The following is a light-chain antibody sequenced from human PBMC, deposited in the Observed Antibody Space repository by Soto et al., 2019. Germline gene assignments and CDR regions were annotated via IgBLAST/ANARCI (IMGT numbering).Light chain of an antibody. V-gene: IGKV2-30*02. CDR1: QGLVHRDGNTY. Sequence: VVVTQSPISLPVTLGQAASISCRSSQGLVHRDGNTYLSWFHQRPGHSPRRLIHKVSNRDSGVPDRFSGSGSGTDFTLKISRVEAEDVGVYYCMQATLFPLFGQGSKVDIK. CDR3: MQATLFPL. J-gene: IGKJ1*01. CDR2: KVS.